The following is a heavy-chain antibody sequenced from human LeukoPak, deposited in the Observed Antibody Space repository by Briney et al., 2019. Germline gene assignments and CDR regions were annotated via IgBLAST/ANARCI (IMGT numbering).Heavy chain of an antibody. CDR3: VQGNWNYPLDY. D-gene: IGHD1-7*01. J-gene: IGHJ4*02. CDR2: ISGSGGST. Sequence: GGTLRLSCAASGFTFSSYGMSWVRQAPGKGLEWVSAISGSGGSTYYADSVKGRFTISRDNSKNTLYLQMGSLRPEDMAVYYCVQGNWNYPLDYWGQGTLVTVSS. V-gene: IGHV3-23*01. CDR1: GFTFSSYG.